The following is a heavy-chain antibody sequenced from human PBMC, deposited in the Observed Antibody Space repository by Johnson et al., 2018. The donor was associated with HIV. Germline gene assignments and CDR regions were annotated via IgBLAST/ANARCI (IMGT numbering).Heavy chain of an antibody. CDR2: IYSGGTT. V-gene: IGHV3-66*01. CDR3: ARDPLVGTVTVGAFDI. CDR1: GFTFSDNY. Sequence: VQLVESGGGLVKPGGSLRLSCVASGFTFSDNYMSWIRQAPGKGLEWVSVIYSGGTTYYGDSVMGRFTISRDNSNNTVYLQMNSLRAEDTAGYFCARDPLVGTVTVGAFDIWGQGTMVTVSS. D-gene: IGHD1-26*01. J-gene: IGHJ3*02.